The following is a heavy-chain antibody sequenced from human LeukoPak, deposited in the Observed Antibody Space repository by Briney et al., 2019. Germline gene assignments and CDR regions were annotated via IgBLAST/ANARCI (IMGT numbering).Heavy chain of an antibody. CDR3: AREVVYYDSSGYLDI. V-gene: IGHV3-7*01. D-gene: IGHD3-22*01. Sequence: GGSLRLSCAASGFTFSSYWMSWVRQAPGKGLEWVANIKQDGSEKYYVDSVKGRFTISRGNAKNSLYLQMNSLRAEDTAVYYCAREVVYYDSSGYLDIWGQGTLVTVSS. CDR1: GFTFSSYW. J-gene: IGHJ4*02. CDR2: IKQDGSEK.